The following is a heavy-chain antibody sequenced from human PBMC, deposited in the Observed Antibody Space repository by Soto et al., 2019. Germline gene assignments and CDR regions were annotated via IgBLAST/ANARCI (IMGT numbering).Heavy chain of an antibody. V-gene: IGHV4-34*01. CDR1: GGSFSGYY. CDR2: INHSGST. Sequence: PSETLSLTCAVYGGSFSGYYWSWIRQPPGKGLEWIGEINHSGSTNYNPSLKSRVTISVDTSKNQFSLKLSSVTAADTAVYYCAKLQSNYYYGMDVWGQGTTGTVS. J-gene: IGHJ6*02. CDR3: AKLQSNYYYGMDV. D-gene: IGHD4-4*01.